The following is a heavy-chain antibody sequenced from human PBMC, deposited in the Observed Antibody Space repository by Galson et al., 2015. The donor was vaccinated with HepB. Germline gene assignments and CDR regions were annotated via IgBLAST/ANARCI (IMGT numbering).Heavy chain of an antibody. V-gene: IGHV3-30-3*01. J-gene: IGHJ5*02. CDR1: GFTFSDYM. CDR3: ARGDYCSSTGCYNGGWFDP. Sequence: SLRLSCAASGFTFSDYMIHWVRQAPGKGLEWVAVISHDGSNEYYADSVKGRFTISRDNSKNTLYLQMGSLRTEDTAVYYCARGDYCSSTGCYNGGWFDPWGQGTLVTVSS. D-gene: IGHD2-2*01. CDR2: ISHDGSNE.